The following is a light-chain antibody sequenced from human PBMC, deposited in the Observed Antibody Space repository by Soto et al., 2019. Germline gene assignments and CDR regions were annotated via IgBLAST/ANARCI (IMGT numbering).Light chain of an antibody. Sequence: EIVLTQSPGTLSLSPGERATLSCRAGQTIYSNVAWYQQRPGQAPRLLIYRASTRATGVPARFSGSGSGTDFTLTISRLEPEDFAVYYCQQYGSSPITFGQGTRLEIK. CDR3: QQYGSSPIT. J-gene: IGKJ5*01. CDR2: RAS. CDR1: QTIYSN. V-gene: IGKV3-20*01.